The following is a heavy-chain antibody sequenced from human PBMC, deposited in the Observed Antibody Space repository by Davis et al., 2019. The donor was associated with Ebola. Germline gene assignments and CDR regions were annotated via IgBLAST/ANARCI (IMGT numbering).Heavy chain of an antibody. D-gene: IGHD6-19*01. V-gene: IGHV1-3*01. CDR3: ARVPQQWLPLFDY. J-gene: IGHJ4*02. CDR2: INAGNGNT. CDR1: GYTFTSYA. Sequence: ASVKVSCKASGYTFTSYAMHWVRQAPGQRLEWMGWINAGNGNTKYSQKFQGRVTITRDTSASTAYMELSSLRSEDTAVYYCARVPQQWLPLFDYWGQGTLVTVSS.